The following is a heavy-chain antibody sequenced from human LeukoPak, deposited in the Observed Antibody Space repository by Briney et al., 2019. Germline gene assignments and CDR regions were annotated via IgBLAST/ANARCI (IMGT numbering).Heavy chain of an antibody. CDR2: IYYSGST. CDR3: SRDLSVTTLGY. J-gene: IGHJ4*02. D-gene: IGHD4-17*01. Sequence: SETLSLTCTVSGGSMSSSYYYWGWIRQPPGKGLEWIGSIYYSGSTYFNPSLKSRVTISADTSKNQFSLKLSSVTAADTAVYYCSRDLSVTTLGYRGQGALVTVSS. V-gene: IGHV4-39*07. CDR1: GGSMSSSYYY.